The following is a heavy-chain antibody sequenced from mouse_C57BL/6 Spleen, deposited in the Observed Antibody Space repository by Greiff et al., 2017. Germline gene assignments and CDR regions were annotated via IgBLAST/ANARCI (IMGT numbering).Heavy chain of an antibody. CDR1: GFNIKDYY. J-gene: IGHJ2*01. CDR2: IDPEDGDT. V-gene: IGHV14-1*01. D-gene: IGHD3-2*02. CDR3: TTGDISGLDY. Sequence: EVKLQQSGAELVRPGASVKLSCKASGFNIKDYYMHWVKQRPEQGLEWIGRIDPEDGDTEYAPKFQGKATMTADTSSNTAYLQLSSLTSEDTAVYYCTTGDISGLDYWGQGTPLTVSS.